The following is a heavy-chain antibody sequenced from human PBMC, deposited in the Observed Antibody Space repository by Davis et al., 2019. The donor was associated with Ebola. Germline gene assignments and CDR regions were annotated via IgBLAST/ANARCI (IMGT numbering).Heavy chain of an antibody. Sequence: PSETLSLTCTVSGGSISSSSYYWGWIRQPPGKGLEWIGSIYYSGSTYYNPSLKSRVTISVDTSKNQFSLKLSSVTAADTAVYYCARQRRDGYSDFDYWGLGTLVTVSS. J-gene: IGHJ4*02. CDR1: GGSISSSSYY. CDR3: ARQRRDGYSDFDY. V-gene: IGHV4-39*01. CDR2: IYYSGST. D-gene: IGHD5-24*01.